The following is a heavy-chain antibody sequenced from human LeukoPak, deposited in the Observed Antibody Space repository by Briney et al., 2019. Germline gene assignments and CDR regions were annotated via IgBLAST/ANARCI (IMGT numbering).Heavy chain of an antibody. CDR2: IYYSGST. Sequence: SETLSLTCSVSSYSINSNYYWGWIRQPPGKGLEWIGSIYYSGSTYYNPSLKSRVTISVDTSKNQFSLKLSSVTAADTAVYYCARQLIAVALYFDDWGQGTLVTVSS. J-gene: IGHJ4*02. D-gene: IGHD6-19*01. CDR3: ARQLIAVALYFDD. V-gene: IGHV4-39*01. CDR1: SYSINSNYY.